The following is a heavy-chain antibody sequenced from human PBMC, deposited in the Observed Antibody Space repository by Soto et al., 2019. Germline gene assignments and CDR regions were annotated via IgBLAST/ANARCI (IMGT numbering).Heavy chain of an antibody. V-gene: IGHV4-4*02. CDR1: GGSITSSNW. CDR2: MFHSGST. D-gene: IGHD1-7*01. Sequence: SETLSLTCAVSGGSITSSNWWSWVRQPPGRGLEWIGEMFHSGSTNYNPSLKSRVTISVDESKNQFSLNLSSVTAADTAVYYCARNMKELQTYFDCWGQGTLVTVSS. CDR3: ARNMKELQTYFDC. J-gene: IGHJ4*02.